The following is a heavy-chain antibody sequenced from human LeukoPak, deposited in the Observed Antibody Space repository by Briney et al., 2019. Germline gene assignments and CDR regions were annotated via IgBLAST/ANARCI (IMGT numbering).Heavy chain of an antibody. CDR3: ARGSMLGATSTPQFDY. CDR2: MNPNRGNT. J-gene: IGHJ4*02. CDR1: GYTFTSYD. V-gene: IGHV1-8*01. Sequence: ASVKVSCKASGYTFTSYDINWVRQATGQGLEWMGWMNPNRGNTGYAQKFQGRVTMTRNTSISTAYMGLSSLRSEDTAVYYCARGSMLGATSTPQFDYWGQGTLVTVSS. D-gene: IGHD1-26*01.